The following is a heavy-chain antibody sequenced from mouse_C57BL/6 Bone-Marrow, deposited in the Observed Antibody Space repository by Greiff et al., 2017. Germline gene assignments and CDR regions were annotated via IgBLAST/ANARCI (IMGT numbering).Heavy chain of an antibody. Sequence: QVQLQQPGAELVKPGASVKMSCKASGYTFTSYWITWVKQRPGQGLEWIGDIYPGSGSTNFNEKFKSKATLTVDTASSTAYMQLSSLTSEDSAVYYCAREGRTWFAYWGQGTLVTVSA. CDR1: GYTFTSYW. V-gene: IGHV1-55*01. CDR3: AREGRTWFAY. J-gene: IGHJ3*01. CDR2: IYPGSGST.